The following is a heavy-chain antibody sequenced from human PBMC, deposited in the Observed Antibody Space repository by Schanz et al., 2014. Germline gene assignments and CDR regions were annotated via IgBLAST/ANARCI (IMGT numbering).Heavy chain of an antibody. Sequence: EVQLVQSGGGLVQPGGSLRLSCATSGFSLDIFAVSWVRQAPGKGLEWVSYISSSSSTRYYADSVKGRFTISRDNTKNSLFLQLNSLRADDTAVYYCARNRGSGGQNWYFDLWGRGTLVTVSS. D-gene: IGHD1-26*01. CDR3: ARNRGSGGQNWYFDL. CDR1: GFSLDIFA. J-gene: IGHJ2*01. V-gene: IGHV3-48*04. CDR2: ISSSSSTR.